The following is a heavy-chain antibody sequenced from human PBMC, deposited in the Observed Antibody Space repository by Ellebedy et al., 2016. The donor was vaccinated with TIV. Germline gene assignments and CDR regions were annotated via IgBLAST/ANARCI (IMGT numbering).Heavy chain of an antibody. CDR1: GFTVSGNY. V-gene: IGHV3-53*01. CDR2: IYSSGIT. J-gene: IGHJ4*02. Sequence: GGSLRLSCAVSGFTVSGNYMSWVRQAPGKGLEWVSIIYSSGITYYPDSVKGRFTISRYNSKNTVSLQMDSLRAEDTAVYYCSRVDLGLAFHYWGQGTLVTVSS. CDR3: SRVDLGLAFHY. D-gene: IGHD3/OR15-3a*01.